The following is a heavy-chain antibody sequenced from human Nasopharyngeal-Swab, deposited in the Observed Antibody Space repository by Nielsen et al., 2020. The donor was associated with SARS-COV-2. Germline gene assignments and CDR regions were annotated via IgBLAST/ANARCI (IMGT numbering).Heavy chain of an antibody. CDR1: GFTFSDYY. V-gene: IGHV3-11*01. CDR3: GRGYSNIDY. D-gene: IGHD4-11*01. J-gene: IGHJ4*02. Sequence: GESLKISCAASGFTFSDYYMSWIRQAPGKGLEWVSFISGSGTSIYYADSVKGRFTISRDNAKNSLFLQMNSQRAEDTAVYYCGRGYSNIDYWGQGTLVTVSS. CDR2: ISGSGTSI.